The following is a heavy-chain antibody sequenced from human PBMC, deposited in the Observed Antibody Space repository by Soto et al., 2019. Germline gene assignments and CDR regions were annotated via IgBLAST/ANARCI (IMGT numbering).Heavy chain of an antibody. CDR2: IYYSGST. CDR3: ARAGAVSGRWALAL. Sequence: QVQLQESGPGLVKPSQTLSLTCTVSGGSISSGGYYWSWIRQHPGKGLEWIGYIYYSGSTYYNPSPKSRVTISVDTSKNRFSLKLISVTAADTAVYYCARAGAVSGRWALALWGQGTLVTVSS. J-gene: IGHJ4*02. V-gene: IGHV4-31*03. D-gene: IGHD6-19*01. CDR1: GGSISSGGYY.